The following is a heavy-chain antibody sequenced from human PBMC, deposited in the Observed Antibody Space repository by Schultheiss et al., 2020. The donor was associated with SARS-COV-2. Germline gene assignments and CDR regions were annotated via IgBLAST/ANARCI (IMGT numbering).Heavy chain of an antibody. D-gene: IGHD2-21*01. J-gene: IGHJ5*02. CDR1: GFTFSSYS. Sequence: GGSLRLSCAASGFTFSSYSMNWVRQAPGKGLEWVSAISSSGDSTYYADSVKGRFTISRDNSKNTLYLQMNSLRAEDTAVYYCARDDSYDNWFDPWGQGTLVTVSS. CDR2: ISSSGDST. CDR3: ARDDSYDNWFDP. V-gene: IGHV3-23*01.